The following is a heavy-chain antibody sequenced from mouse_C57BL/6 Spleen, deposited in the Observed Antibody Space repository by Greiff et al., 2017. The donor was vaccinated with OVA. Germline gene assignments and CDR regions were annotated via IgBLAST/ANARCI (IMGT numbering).Heavy chain of an antibody. CDR1: GYTFTSSW. J-gene: IGHJ2*01. V-gene: IGHV1-64*01. CDR2: IHPKSGST. D-gene: IGHD3-3*01. Sequence: QVQLQQPGAELVKPGASVQLSCKASGYTFTSSWMHWVKQRPGQGLEWIGMIHPKSGSTNYNEKFKSKATLTVDKSSSTAYMQLSSLTSEDSAVYYCARGTSPGYFDYWGQGTTLTVSS. CDR3: ARGTSPGYFDY.